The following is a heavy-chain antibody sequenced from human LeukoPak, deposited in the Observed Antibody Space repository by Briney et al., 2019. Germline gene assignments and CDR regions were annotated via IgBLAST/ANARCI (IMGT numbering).Heavy chain of an antibody. J-gene: IGHJ4*02. V-gene: IGHV1-69*04. CDR2: IIPILGIA. CDR1: GGTFHRYA. CDR3: ARSKDIVVVPAAIRTNLDY. Sequence: PVKASCKASGGTFHRYAISWVRQAPGHGLEWMGRIIPILGIANYAQKFQGRVTITAHKSTSTAYMELSSLRSEDTAVYYCARSKDIVVVPAAIRTNLDYWGQGTLVTVSS. D-gene: IGHD2-2*01.